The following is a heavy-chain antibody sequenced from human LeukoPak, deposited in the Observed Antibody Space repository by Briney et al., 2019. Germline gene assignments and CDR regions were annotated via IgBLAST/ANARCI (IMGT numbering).Heavy chain of an antibody. Sequence: LRLSCAASGFTFSSYSMNWVRQPPGKGLEWIGYIYYSGSTYYNPSLKSRVTISVDTSKNQFSLKLSSVTAADTAVYYCARDQPAPYDFWSASNWFDPWGQGTLVTVSS. D-gene: IGHD3-3*01. CDR1: GFTFSSYS. V-gene: IGHV4-30-4*08. CDR2: IYYSGST. J-gene: IGHJ5*02. CDR3: ARDQPAPYDFWSASNWFDP.